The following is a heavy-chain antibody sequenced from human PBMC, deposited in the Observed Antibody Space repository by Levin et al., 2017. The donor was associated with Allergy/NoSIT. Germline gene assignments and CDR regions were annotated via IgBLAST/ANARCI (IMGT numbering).Heavy chain of an antibody. Sequence: GASVKVSCKASGGTFSSYPISWVRQAPGQGLEWMGRIIPILGIANYAQKFQGRVTITADKSTSTAYMELSSLRSEDTAVYYCARVPDLDVDTTRIFMDVWGQGTTVTVSS. CDR2: IIPILGIA. CDR1: GGTFSSYP. D-gene: IGHD4-11*01. V-gene: IGHV1-69*04. CDR3: ARVPDLDVDTTRIFMDV. J-gene: IGHJ6*02.